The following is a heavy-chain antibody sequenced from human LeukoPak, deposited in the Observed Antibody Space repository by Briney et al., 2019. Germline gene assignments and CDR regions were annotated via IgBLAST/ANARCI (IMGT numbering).Heavy chain of an antibody. CDR2: ISGSGGST. CDR3: AKSGPYCSSISCYTSDY. CDR1: GFTFSTYA. J-gene: IGHJ4*02. Sequence: GGSLRLSCVVSGFTFSTYAMTWVRQAPAKGLEWVSGISGSGGSTFYADSVKGRFTISRDNSKNTLYLQMNSLKAEDTAVYYCAKSGPYCSSISCYTSDYWGQGTLVTVSS. D-gene: IGHD2-2*02. V-gene: IGHV3-23*01.